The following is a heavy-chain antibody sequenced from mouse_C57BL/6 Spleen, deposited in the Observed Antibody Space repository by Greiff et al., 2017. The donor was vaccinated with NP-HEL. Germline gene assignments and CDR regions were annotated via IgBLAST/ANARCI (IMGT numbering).Heavy chain of an antibody. J-gene: IGHJ3*01. CDR2: IYPGDGDT. V-gene: IGHV1-80*01. Sequence: QVQLKESGAELVKPGASVKISCKASGYAFSSYWMNWVKQRPGKGLEWIGQIYPGDGDTNYNGKFKGKATQTADKASSTAYRQLSSLTAEDSAVYFCARLTPFAYWGQGTLVTVSA. CDR3: ARLTPFAY. CDR1: GYAFSSYW.